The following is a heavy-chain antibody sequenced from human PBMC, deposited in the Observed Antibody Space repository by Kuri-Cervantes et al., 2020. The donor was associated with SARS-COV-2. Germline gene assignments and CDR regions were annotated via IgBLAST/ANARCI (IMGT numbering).Heavy chain of an antibody. CDR2: INHSGST. J-gene: IGHJ3*02. V-gene: IGHV4-34*01. Sequence: ESLKISCAASGLTFSNAWMNWVRQAPGKGLEWIGEINHSGSTNYNPSLKSRVTISLDTSRNQFSLKLSSVTAADTAVYYYARVLWQGAFDIWGQGTMVTVSS. D-gene: IGHD2-15*01. CDR1: GLTFSNAW. CDR3: ARVLWQGAFDI.